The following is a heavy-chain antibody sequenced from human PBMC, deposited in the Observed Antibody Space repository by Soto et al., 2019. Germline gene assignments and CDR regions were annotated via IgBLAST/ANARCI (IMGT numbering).Heavy chain of an antibody. V-gene: IGHV1-69*01. CDR1: GGTFSSYA. CDR3: ASHYCSSTSCYRWFDP. D-gene: IGHD2-2*01. Sequence: QVQLVQSGAEVKKPGSSVKVSCKASGGTFSSYAISWVRQAPGQGLEWMGGIIPIFGTANYAQKFQGRVTITADESTSTAYMELSNLRSEDTAVYYCASHYCSSTSCYRWFDPWGQGTLVTVSS. J-gene: IGHJ5*02. CDR2: IIPIFGTA.